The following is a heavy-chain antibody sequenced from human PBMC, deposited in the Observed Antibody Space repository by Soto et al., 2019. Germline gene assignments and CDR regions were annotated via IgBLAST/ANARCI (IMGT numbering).Heavy chain of an antibody. J-gene: IGHJ5*02. CDR3: ARGLECRGYCLDKPTWFGP. D-gene: IGHD2-15*01. V-gene: IGHV1-69*06. CDR1: GGTFSTYT. CDR2: IIPIFGTP. Sequence: SVKVSCKASGGTFSTYTFSWVRQAPGQGLEWMGRIIPIFGTPYYAQKFQGRATITADKSTSTVYMELSSLGSDDTAVYFCARGLECRGYCLDKPTWFGPWGQGTLVTVSS.